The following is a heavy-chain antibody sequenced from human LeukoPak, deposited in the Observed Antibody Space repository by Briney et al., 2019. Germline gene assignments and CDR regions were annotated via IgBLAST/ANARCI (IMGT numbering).Heavy chain of an antibody. D-gene: IGHD3-22*01. Sequence: PSETLSLTCTVSGGSISSSSYYWGWIRQTPGGALEWIGEINHSGYTNYNPSLKSRVTLSIDTSKNQFSLRLNSVTAADTAVYYCSRQVVGNDYWGQGTLVTVSS. CDR3: SRQVVGNDY. V-gene: IGHV4-39*07. CDR1: GGSISSSSYY. CDR2: INHSGYT. J-gene: IGHJ4*02.